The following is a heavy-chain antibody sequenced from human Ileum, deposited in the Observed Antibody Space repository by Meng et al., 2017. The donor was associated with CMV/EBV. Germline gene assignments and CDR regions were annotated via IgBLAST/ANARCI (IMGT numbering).Heavy chain of an antibody. D-gene: IGHD2-21*01. Sequence: QMQLVQSGAEVKTPGSSVKISCKASGYTFTYPYLHWVRQAPGQALEWMGWITIYNGNTHYAQRFQDRLTITRHNSLHTAYMELNSLTSRDTGVYFCVRSSLYGDPYFFDSWGQGTLVTVSS. J-gene: IGHJ5*01. CDR1: GYTFTYPY. CDR3: VRSSLYGDPYFFDS. V-gene: IGHV1-45*02. CDR2: ITIYNGNT.